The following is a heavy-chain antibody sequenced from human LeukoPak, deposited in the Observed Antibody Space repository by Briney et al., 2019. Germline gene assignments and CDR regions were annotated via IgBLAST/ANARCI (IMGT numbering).Heavy chain of an antibody. CDR2: ISGSGGNT. CDR3: AKDWLWGPIVGHTDMGY. V-gene: IGHV3-23*01. CDR1: GFTFSCYA. D-gene: IGHD5-18*01. J-gene: IGHJ4*02. Sequence: PGGSLRLSCVASGFTFSCYAMSWGRQAPGKGLELVSAISGSGGNTYYADSVKGRFTISRDNSKNTLYLQMNSLRAEDTAVYYCAKDWLWGPIVGHTDMGYWGQGTLVTVSS.